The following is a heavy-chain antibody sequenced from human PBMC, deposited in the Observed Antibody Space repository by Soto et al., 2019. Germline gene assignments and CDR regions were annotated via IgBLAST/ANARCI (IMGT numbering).Heavy chain of an antibody. Sequence: GGSLRLSCAASGFTFSSYAMSWVRQAPGKGLEWVSAISGSGGSTYYADSVKGRFTISRDNSKNTLYLQMNSLRAEDTAVYYCAKASPITIFGFYGMDVWGQGTTVTGSS. V-gene: IGHV3-23*01. J-gene: IGHJ6*02. CDR3: AKASPITIFGFYGMDV. D-gene: IGHD3-3*01. CDR1: GFTFSSYA. CDR2: ISGSGGST.